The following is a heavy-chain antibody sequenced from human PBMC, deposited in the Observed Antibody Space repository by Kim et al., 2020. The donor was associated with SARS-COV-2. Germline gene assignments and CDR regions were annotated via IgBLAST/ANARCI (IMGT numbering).Heavy chain of an antibody. CDR3: ARDQGSPYDILTGYPLYYMDV. V-gene: IGHV4-59*01. CDR1: GGSISSYY. J-gene: IGHJ6*03. Sequence: SETLSLTCTVSGGSISSYYWSWIRQPPGKGLEWIGYIYYSGSTNYNPSLKSRVTISVDTSKNQFSLKLSSVTAADTAVYYCARDQGSPYDILTGYPLYYMDVWGKGTTVTVSS. CDR2: IYYSGST. D-gene: IGHD3-9*01.